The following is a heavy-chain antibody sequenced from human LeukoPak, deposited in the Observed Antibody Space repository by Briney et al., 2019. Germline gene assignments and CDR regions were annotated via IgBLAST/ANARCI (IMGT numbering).Heavy chain of an antibody. CDR3: ARALRYDSSGYYYFDY. V-gene: IGHV4-61*01. J-gene: IGHJ4*02. CDR1: GGSVSSGSYY. Sequence: SETLSLTCTVSGGSVSSGSYYWSWIRQPPGKGLGWIGYIYYSGSTNYNPSLKSRVTISVDTSKNQFSLKLSSVTAADTAVYYCARALRYDSSGYYYFDYWGQGTLVTVSS. CDR2: IYYSGST. D-gene: IGHD3-22*01.